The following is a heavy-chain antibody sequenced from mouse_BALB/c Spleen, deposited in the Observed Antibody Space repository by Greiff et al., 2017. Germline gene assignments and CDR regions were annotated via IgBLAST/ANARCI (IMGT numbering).Heavy chain of an antibody. CDR2: IRNKANGYTT. Sequence: EVKLEESGGGLVQPGGSLRLSCATSGFTFTDYYMSWVRQPPGKALEWLGFIRNKANGYTTEYSASVKGRFTISRDTSQSILYLQMNTLRDADSATYYCARDRYGYWFAYWGQGTLVTVSA. CDR1: GFTFTDYY. V-gene: IGHV7-3*02. J-gene: IGHJ3*01. D-gene: IGHD1-2*01. CDR3: ARDRYGYWFAY.